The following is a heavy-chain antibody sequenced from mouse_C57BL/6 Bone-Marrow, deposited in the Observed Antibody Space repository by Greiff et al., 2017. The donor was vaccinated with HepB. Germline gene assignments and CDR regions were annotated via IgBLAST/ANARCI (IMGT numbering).Heavy chain of an antibody. D-gene: IGHD1-1*01. Sequence: QVQLQQSGPGLVQPSQRLSITCTVSGFSLTSYGVHWVRQSPGKGLEWLGVIWSGGSTDYNAAFISRLSISKDNTKSQVFFKMNSLQADDTAIYYCARNSYYGSSYEGAMDYWGQGTSVTVSS. CDR1: GFSLTSYG. CDR3: ARNSYYGSSYEGAMDY. J-gene: IGHJ4*01. CDR2: IWSGGST. V-gene: IGHV2-2*01.